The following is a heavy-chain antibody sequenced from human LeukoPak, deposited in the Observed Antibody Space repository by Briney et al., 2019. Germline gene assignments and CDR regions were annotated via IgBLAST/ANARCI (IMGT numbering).Heavy chain of an antibody. CDR2: INPSGGST. CDR3: ARDLRGNKYGHFDY. J-gene: IGHJ4*02. V-gene: IGHV1-46*01. CDR1: GYTFTNYY. D-gene: IGHD3-16*01. Sequence: ASVKVSCKASGYTFTNYYMHWVRQAPGQGLEGMGIINPSGGSTTYAQKFQGRVTMTRDTSTSTVYMELSSLRSEDAAVYHFARDLRGNKYGHFDYWGQGTLVTDSS.